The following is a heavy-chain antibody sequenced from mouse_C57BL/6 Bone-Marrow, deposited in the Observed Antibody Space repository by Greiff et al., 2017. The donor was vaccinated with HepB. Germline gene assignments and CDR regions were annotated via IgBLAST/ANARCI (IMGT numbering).Heavy chain of an antibody. CDR3: ARGRAMDY. J-gene: IGHJ4*01. CDR1: GYAFTNYL. CDR2: INPGSGGT. V-gene: IGHV1-54*01. Sequence: LEESGAELVRPGTSVKVSCKASGYAFTNYLIEWVKQRPGQGLEWIGVINPGSGGTNYNEKFKGKATLTADKSSSTAYMQLSSLTSEDSAVYFCARGRAMDYWGQGTSVTVSS.